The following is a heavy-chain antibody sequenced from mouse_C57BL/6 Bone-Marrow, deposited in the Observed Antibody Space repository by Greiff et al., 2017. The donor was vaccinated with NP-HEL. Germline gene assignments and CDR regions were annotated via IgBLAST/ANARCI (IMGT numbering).Heavy chain of an antibody. CDR3: ARVLYGSSYVGYYFDY. V-gene: IGHV5-6*01. CDR1: GFTFSSYG. D-gene: IGHD1-1*01. CDR2: ISSGGSYT. Sequence: EVHLVESGGDLVKPGGSLKLSCAASGFTFSSYGMSWVRQTPDKRLEWVATISSGGSYTYYPDSVKGRFTISRDNDKNTMYLQMSSLKSEDTAMYYCARVLYGSSYVGYYFDYWGQGTTLTVSS. J-gene: IGHJ2*01.